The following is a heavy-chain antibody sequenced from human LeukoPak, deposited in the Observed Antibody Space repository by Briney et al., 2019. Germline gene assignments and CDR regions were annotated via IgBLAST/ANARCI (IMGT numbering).Heavy chain of an antibody. CDR1: GFSFGSYA. V-gene: IGHV3-23*01. D-gene: IGHD2-8*01. CDR2: ISGSGSGT. Sequence: GGSLRLSCAASGFSFGSYAMSWVRQVPGKGLEWVSSISGSGSGTYYADSVKGRFTISRDHSKNTVDLQMKSLRVDDTAVYYCAKSSIVLMVPAGGSFDKWGQGTQVTVSS. J-gene: IGHJ4*02. CDR3: AKSSIVLMVPAGGSFDK.